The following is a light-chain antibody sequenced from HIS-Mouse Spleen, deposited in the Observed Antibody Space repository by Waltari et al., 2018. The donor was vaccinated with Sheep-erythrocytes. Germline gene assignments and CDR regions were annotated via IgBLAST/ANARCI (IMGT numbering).Light chain of an antibody. CDR1: QSVSSSY. V-gene: IGKV3-20*01. CDR3: QQYGSSPT. CDR2: GAS. J-gene: IGKJ2*01. Sequence: EIVLTQSPGTLSLSPGEGATLSCRPSQSVSSSYLAWYQQKPGQAPRLIIYGASSRATGIPDRFSGSGSGTDFTLTISRLEPEDFAVYYCQQYGSSPTFGQGTKLEIK.